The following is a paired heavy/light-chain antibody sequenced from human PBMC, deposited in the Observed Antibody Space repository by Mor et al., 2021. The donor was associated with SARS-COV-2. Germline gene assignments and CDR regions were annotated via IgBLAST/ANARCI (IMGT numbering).Heavy chain of an antibody. CDR1: GFTFSTYG. D-gene: IGHD2-21*02. Sequence: QVQLVESGGGVVQPGRSLRLSCTASGFTFSTYGMHWVRQAPGKGLEWVAIIWYDGSNKYYADSVRGRFTISRDNSKNTLYLQMSSLRAEDTAVYFCARPKGPLAYCGGDCYAEYWGQGTLVTVSS. V-gene: IGHV3-33*01. CDR2: IWYDGSNK. J-gene: IGHJ4*02. CDR3: ARPKGPLAYCGGDCYAEY.
Light chain of an antibody. CDR3: QTWGTGIRWV. CDR1: SGHNNYP. Sequence: QLVLTQSPSASASLGASVMLTCTLNSGHNNYPIAWHQQQPGKGPRYLMKVNSDGSHSKGDEIPDRFSGSSSGAERYLTISSLQSEDEGDYYCQTWGTGIRWVFGGGTKLTVL. CDR2: VNSDGSH. V-gene: IGLV4-69*01. J-gene: IGLJ3*02.